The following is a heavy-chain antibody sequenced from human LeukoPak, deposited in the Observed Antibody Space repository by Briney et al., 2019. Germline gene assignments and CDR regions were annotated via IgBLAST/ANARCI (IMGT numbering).Heavy chain of an antibody. CDR1: GFTFSRCW. J-gene: IGHJ6*02. V-gene: IGHV3-7*04. CDR2: IKQDGSEK. D-gene: IGHD3-10*01. Sequence: GGTLRLSCAASGFTFSRCWMSWVRQAPGKGLPPGKGLEWVGNIKQDGSEKYYVDSVKGRFTISRDNAKNSLNLQMNSLRAEDTAVYYCARDGEEDYYCMDVWGQGTTVTVTS. CDR3: ARDGEEDYYCMDV.